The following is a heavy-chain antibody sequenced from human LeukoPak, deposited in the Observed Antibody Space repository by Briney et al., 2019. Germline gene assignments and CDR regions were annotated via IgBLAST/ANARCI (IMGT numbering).Heavy chain of an antibody. CDR1: RYTFTSYY. CDR2: INPSGGST. J-gene: IGHJ4*02. Sequence: ASVKVSCKASRYTFTSYYIHWVRQAPGQGLEWMGIINPSGGSTSYAQKFQGRVTMTRDTSTSTVYMELSSLRSEDTAVYYCAFDYGGNGYFDYWGQGTLVTVPS. D-gene: IGHD4-23*01. V-gene: IGHV1-46*01. CDR3: AFDYGGNGYFDY.